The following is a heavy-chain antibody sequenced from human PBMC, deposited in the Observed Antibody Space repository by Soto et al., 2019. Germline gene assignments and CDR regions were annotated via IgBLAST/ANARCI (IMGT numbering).Heavy chain of an antibody. CDR1: GFIFSNYT. CDR2: ISYDGNNK. Sequence: QVQLVESGGGVVQPGRSVRLSCAASGFIFSNYTMHWVRQAPGKGLEWVSLISYDGNNKYYADSVKGRFTNSRDNSENTLYLHMNSPRVEDTAMYYCARGPRLVVAGTVDYWGQGTLVTVSS. CDR3: ARGPRLVVAGTVDY. J-gene: IGHJ4*02. V-gene: IGHV3-30-3*01. D-gene: IGHD6-19*01.